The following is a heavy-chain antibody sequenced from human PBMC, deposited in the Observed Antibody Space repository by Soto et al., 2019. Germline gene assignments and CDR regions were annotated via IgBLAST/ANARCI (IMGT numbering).Heavy chain of an antibody. CDR3: ARDRVTMLRGGNNWSDP. D-gene: IGHD3-10*01. J-gene: IGHJ5*02. Sequence: QVQLVQSGAEVKKPGASVKVSCKASGYTFTSYYMHWVRQAPGQGLEWMGIINPSGGSTSYAQKCQGRVTMTRERSTSTVDMERRSLRSEDTAVYYCARDRVTMLRGGNNWSDPWGQGTLVTVSS. CDR1: GYTFTSYY. CDR2: INPSGGST. V-gene: IGHV1-46*03.